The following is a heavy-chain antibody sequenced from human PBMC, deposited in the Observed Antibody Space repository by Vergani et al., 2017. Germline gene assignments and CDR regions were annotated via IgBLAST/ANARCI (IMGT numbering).Heavy chain of an antibody. J-gene: IGHJ4*02. CDR2: ISWNSGSI. D-gene: IGHD2-15*01. CDR3: AALIAGPVDY. CDR1: GFTFDDYA. Sequence: EVQLVESGGGLVQPGRSLRLSCAASGFTFDDYAMHWVRQAPGKGLEWVSGISWNSGSIGYADSVKGRFTISRDNAKNSLYLQLNSLRAEDTAVYYCAALIAGPVDYWGQGTLVTVSS. V-gene: IGHV3-9*01.